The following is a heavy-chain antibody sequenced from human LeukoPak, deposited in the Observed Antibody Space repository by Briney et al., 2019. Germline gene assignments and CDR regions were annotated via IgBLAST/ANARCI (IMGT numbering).Heavy chain of an antibody. D-gene: IGHD2-15*01. Sequence: GGSLRLSCAASGFTFDDYGMNWVRQAPGKGLEWVSGINWSGGSTSYADSVKGRFTISRDNTKDSLYLQMNSLRVEDTAFYYCARGGYCSGGTCYTIDAWGQGILVTVSS. CDR3: ARGGYCSGGTCYTIDA. J-gene: IGHJ5*02. V-gene: IGHV3-20*04. CDR1: GFTFDDYG. CDR2: INWSGGST.